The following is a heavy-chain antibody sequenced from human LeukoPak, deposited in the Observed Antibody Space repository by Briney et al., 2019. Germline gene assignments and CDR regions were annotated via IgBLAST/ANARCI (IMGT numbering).Heavy chain of an antibody. Sequence: ASEKVSCKASGGTFSSYAISWVRQAPGQGLEWMGGIIPIFGTANYAQKFQGRVTITTDESTSTAYMELSSLRSEDTAVYYCARLRSYDFWSGYSPFDYWGQGTLVTVSS. CDR3: ARLRSYDFWSGYSPFDY. J-gene: IGHJ4*02. D-gene: IGHD3-3*01. CDR1: GGTFSSYA. V-gene: IGHV1-69*05. CDR2: IIPIFGTA.